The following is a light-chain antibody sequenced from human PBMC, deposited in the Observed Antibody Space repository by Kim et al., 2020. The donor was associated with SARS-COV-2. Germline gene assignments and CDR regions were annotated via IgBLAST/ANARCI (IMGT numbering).Light chain of an antibody. J-gene: IGKJ2*01. Sequence: SAAVGDRVSLSCRASQSIANYFSLFQQKPGKAPTLLIYVASTLQSGVPSRFSGSHSGADFTLTISSLQSDDFATYYCQQGHSPPRTFGQGTKLEI. V-gene: IGKV1-39*01. CDR2: VAS. CDR1: QSIANY. CDR3: QQGHSPPRT.